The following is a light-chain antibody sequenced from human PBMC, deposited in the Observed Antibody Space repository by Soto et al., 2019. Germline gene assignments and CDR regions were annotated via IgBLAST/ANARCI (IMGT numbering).Light chain of an antibody. CDR2: AAS. CDR3: QKYNSAPLT. V-gene: IGKV1-27*01. J-gene: IGKJ3*01. Sequence: DIQVTQFPSSLSASVGDRITITCRASQAIGNYLAWHQQKPGKVPKLLIYAASTLQSGVPSRFSGSRSGTDFTLTVSSLQPEDVATYYCQKYNSAPLTFGPGTKVEIK. CDR1: QAIGNY.